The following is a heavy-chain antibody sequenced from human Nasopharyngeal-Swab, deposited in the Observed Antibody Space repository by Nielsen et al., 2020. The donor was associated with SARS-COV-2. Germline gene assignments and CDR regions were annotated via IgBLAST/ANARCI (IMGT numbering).Heavy chain of an antibody. CDR2: MNPNSGNT. Sequence: ASVKVSCKASGYTFTSYDINWVRQATGQGLEWMGWMNPNSGNTGYAQKFQGRVTMTRNTSISTAYMELSSLRSEDTAVYYCARVYSSSWIDAFDIWGQGTMVTVPS. D-gene: IGHD6-13*01. CDR3: ARVYSSSWIDAFDI. CDR1: GYTFTSYD. V-gene: IGHV1-8*01. J-gene: IGHJ3*02.